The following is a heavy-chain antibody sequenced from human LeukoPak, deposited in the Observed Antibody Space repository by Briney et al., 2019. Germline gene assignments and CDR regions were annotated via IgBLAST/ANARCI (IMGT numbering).Heavy chain of an antibody. CDR3: AKYCSGGSCYSGYCYYGMDV. CDR2: ISSSGSTI. D-gene: IGHD2-15*01. V-gene: IGHV3-48*03. J-gene: IGHJ6*04. CDR1: GFTFSSYE. Sequence: GGSLRLSCAASGFTFSSYEMNWVRQAPGKGLEWVSYISSSGSTIYYADSVKGRFTISRDNAKNSLYLQMNSLRAEDTAVYYCAKYCSGGSCYSGYCYYGMDVWDKGTTVTVSS.